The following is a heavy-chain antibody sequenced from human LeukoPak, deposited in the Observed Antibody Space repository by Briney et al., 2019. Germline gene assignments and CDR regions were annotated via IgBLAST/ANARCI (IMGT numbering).Heavy chain of an antibody. CDR2: MYSSGST. J-gene: IGHJ4*02. CDR1: GGSISSSSYY. Sequence: SETLSLTCTVSGGSISSSSYYWGWIRQPPGKGLEWIGSMYSSGSTYYNPSLKSRVTISVDSSKNQFSLKLSSVTAADTAVYYCARSGSGYLRYYFDYWGQGTLVTVSS. D-gene: IGHD5-12*01. CDR3: ARSGSGYLRYYFDY. V-gene: IGHV4-39*07.